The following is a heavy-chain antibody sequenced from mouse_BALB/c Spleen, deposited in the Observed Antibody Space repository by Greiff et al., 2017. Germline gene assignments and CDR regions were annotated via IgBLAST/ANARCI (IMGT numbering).Heavy chain of an antibody. V-gene: IGHV1-54*01. CDR3: ARSALLEELDYCDY. Sequence: QVQLQQSGAELVRPGTSVKVSCKASGYAFTNYLIEWVKQRPGQGLEWIGVINPGSGGTNYNEKFKGKAKLTADKSSSTAYMQLSSLTSDDSAVYFCARSALLEELDYCDYWGQGTTLTVSS. D-gene: IGHD1-1*01. CDR1: GYAFTNYL. CDR2: INPGSGGT. J-gene: IGHJ2*01.